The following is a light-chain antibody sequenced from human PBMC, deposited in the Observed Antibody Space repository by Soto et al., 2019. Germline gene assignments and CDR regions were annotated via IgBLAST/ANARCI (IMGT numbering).Light chain of an antibody. J-gene: IGLJ3*02. CDR3: SSYAGSNNGV. Sequence: QSVLTQPPSASGSPGQSVTISCTGTSSDVGDYNYVSWYQQHPGKAPKLMIYEVSKRPSGVPDRFSGSKSGNTASLTVSGFQAEDEADYYCSSYAGSNNGVFGGGTKVTVL. CDR2: EVS. CDR1: SSDVGDYNY. V-gene: IGLV2-8*01.